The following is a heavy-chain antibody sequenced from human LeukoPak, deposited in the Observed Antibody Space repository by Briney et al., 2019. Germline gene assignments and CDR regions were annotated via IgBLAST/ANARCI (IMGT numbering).Heavy chain of an antibody. V-gene: IGHV4-39*07. CDR3: ARERIARYYLDY. Sequence: SETLSLTCTVSGGSISSDSYYRAWIRQPPGKGLEWIGTIYYSGSTYYNPSLKSRVTISQDTSKNQFSLNLSSVTAADTAVYYCARERIARYYLDYWGQGTLVTVSS. CDR2: IYYSGST. CDR1: GGSISSDSYY. D-gene: IGHD2/OR15-2a*01. J-gene: IGHJ4*02.